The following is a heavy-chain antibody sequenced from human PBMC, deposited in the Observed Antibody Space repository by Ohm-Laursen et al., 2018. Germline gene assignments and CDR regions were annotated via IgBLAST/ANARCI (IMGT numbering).Heavy chain of an antibody. Sequence: SLRLSCSASGFTFSGYDMHWVRQATGKGLEWVSGIGTVGDTYYIGSVKGRFTISRENAKNSFYLQMNSLRVGDTAVYYCARVIKESRRGYYYDYWGQGTLVTVSS. CDR1: GFTFSGYD. J-gene: IGHJ4*02. CDR2: IGTVGDT. V-gene: IGHV3-13*04. D-gene: IGHD3-16*01. CDR3: ARVIKESRRGYYYDY.